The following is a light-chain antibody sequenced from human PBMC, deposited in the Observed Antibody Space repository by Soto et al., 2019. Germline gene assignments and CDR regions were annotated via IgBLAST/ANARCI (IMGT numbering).Light chain of an antibody. CDR2: GAS. V-gene: IGKV3-20*01. CDR3: QQYGRSPLT. J-gene: IGKJ3*01. CDR1: QSVSSNN. Sequence: EIVLTQSPGTLSLSPGEIATLSCRASQSVSSNNLAWYQQRPGQAPRVVIYGASTRATGIPERFSGSGSGTDFTLTISRLEPEDFAVYYWQQYGRSPLTFGPGTKVDIK.